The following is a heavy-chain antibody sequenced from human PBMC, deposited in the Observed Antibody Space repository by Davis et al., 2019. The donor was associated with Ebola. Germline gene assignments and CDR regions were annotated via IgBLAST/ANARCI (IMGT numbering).Heavy chain of an antibody. Sequence: GESLKISCQGSGYTFTTYWIGWVRRMPGKGLEWMGIIYPGDSDTRYSPSFQGQVTISADKSISTAYLQWSSLKASDTAMYYCARFKLWDYYDSSGYYYGGYFDYWGQGTLVTVSS. CDR2: IYPGDSDT. V-gene: IGHV5-51*01. J-gene: IGHJ4*02. CDR3: ARFKLWDYYDSSGYYYGGYFDY. CDR1: GYTFTTYW. D-gene: IGHD3-22*01.